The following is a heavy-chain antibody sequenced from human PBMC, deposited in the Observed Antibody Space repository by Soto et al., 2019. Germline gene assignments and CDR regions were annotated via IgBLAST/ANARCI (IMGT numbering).Heavy chain of an antibody. CDR2: ISGSGGST. CDR3: AKALLRYFDWLLDAFDI. CDR1: GFTFSSYA. D-gene: IGHD3-9*01. V-gene: IGHV3-23*01. Sequence: PGGSLRLSCAASGFTFSSYAMSWVRQAPGKGLEWVSVISGSGGSTYYADSVKGRFTISRDNSKNTLYLQMNSLRAEDTAVYYCAKALLRYFDWLLDAFDIWGQGTVVTVSS. J-gene: IGHJ3*02.